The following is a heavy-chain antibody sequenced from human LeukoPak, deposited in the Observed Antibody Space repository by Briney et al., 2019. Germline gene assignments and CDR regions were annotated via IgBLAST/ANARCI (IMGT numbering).Heavy chain of an antibody. CDR1: GYTFTSYG. CDR3: AGEGGIVATWGFDYYYMDV. J-gene: IGHJ6*03. D-gene: IGHD5-12*01. Sequence: ASVKVSCKASGYTFTSYGISWVRQAPGQGLEWMGWISAYNGNTNYAQKLQGRVTMTTDTSTSTAYMELRSLRSDDTAVYYCAGEGGIVATWGFDYYYMDVWGKGTTVTVSS. CDR2: ISAYNGNT. V-gene: IGHV1-18*01.